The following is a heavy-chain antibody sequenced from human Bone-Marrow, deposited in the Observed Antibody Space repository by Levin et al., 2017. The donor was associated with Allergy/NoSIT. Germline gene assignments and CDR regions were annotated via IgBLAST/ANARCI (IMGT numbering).Heavy chain of an antibody. CDR3: ASGYFVVVRPTPGGFDY. J-gene: IGHJ4*02. D-gene: IGHD2-15*01. CDR2: ISRDGSHI. V-gene: IGHV3-21*01. CDR1: GFTFSSYS. Sequence: LSLTCAASGFTFSSYSMNWVRQAPGKGLEWVSSISRDGSHIYHADSVKGRFTISRDNAKNSLYLQMDSLRAEDTAFYFCASGYFVVVRPTPGGFDYWSQGTLVTVSS.